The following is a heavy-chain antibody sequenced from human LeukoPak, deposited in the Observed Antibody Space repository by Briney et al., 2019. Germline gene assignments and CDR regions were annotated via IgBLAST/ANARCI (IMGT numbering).Heavy chain of an antibody. V-gene: IGHV3-9*01. D-gene: IGHD5-18*01. CDR3: AKDKGRGYSYLDY. CDR2: ITWNSGSI. CDR1: GFTFDDYA. J-gene: IGHJ4*02. Sequence: PGRSLRLSCAASGFTFDDYAIHWVRQAPGKGLEWVSGITWNSGSIVYADSVKGRFTISRDNAKKSLYLRMNSLRAEDTALYYCAKDKGRGYSYLDYCGQGTLVTVSS.